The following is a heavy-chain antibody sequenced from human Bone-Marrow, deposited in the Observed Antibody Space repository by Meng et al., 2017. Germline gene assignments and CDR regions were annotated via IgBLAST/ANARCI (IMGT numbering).Heavy chain of an antibody. D-gene: IGHD3-3*01. Sequence: QVQPQEWGPGLLNPPGTLSLTRAVSGGSFSGYYWSWLRQPPGKGLEWIGEINHSGSTNYNPSLKSRVTISVDTSKNQFSLKLSSVTAADTAVYYCARGRVFRRTIFGVVIFDYWGQGTPVTVSS. CDR1: GGSFSGYY. V-gene: IGHV4-34*01. CDR3: ARGRVFRRTIFGVVIFDY. CDR2: INHSGST. J-gene: IGHJ4*02.